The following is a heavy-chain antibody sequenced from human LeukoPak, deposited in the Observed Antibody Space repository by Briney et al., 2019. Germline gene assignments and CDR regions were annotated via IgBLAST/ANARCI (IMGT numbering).Heavy chain of an antibody. CDR2: ISHEGDS. V-gene: IGHV4-34*01. D-gene: IGHD1-7*01. CDR3: ARGRNYVSDYYFDV. Sequence: SETLSLTCAVYGVSLRGYYWSWIRQSPEKGLEWIGEISHEGDSIYNPSLKSRLTLSVDMSKNQFSLKLRSVTAADTAVYYCARGRNYVSDYYFDVWGKGTTVFVSS. J-gene: IGHJ6*03. CDR1: GVSLRGYY.